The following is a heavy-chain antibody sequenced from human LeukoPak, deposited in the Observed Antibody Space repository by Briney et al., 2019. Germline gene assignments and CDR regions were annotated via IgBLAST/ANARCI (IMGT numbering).Heavy chain of an antibody. J-gene: IGHJ4*02. CDR1: GYTFTGYY. CDR2: VNPTNGAT. V-gene: IGHV1-2*02. Sequence: GASVKVSCKASGYTFTGYYIHWVRQAPGQALEWMGWVNPTNGATSYAQKFQGRVTMTTHTSTNTAYMELSWLTSDDTAVYYCARPRIESGGYYYGHWGQGTLVTVSS. D-gene: IGHD3-22*01. CDR3: ARPRIESGGYYYGH.